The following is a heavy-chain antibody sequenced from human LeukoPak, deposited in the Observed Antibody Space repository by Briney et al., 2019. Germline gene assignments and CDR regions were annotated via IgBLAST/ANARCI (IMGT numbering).Heavy chain of an antibody. J-gene: IGHJ6*03. CDR1: GGSISSYY. V-gene: IGHV4-59*12. Sequence: SETLSLTCTVSGGSISSYYWSWIRQPPGKGLEWIGYIYYSGSANYNPSLKSRVTISVDTSKNQFSLKLSSVTAADTAVYYCARLYSKSGGYFYMDAWGKGTTVTVSS. CDR3: ARLYSKSGGYFYMDA. D-gene: IGHD4-11*01. CDR2: IYYSGSA.